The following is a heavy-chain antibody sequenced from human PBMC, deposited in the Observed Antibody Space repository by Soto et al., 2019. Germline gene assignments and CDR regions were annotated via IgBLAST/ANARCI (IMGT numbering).Heavy chain of an antibody. CDR2: IYYSGST. J-gene: IGHJ4*02. CDR3: ARAGGYGDYEGLIDY. CDR1: GGSISSYY. Sequence: PSETLSLTCTVSGGSISSYYWSWIRQPPGKGLEWIGYIYYSGSTNYNPSLKSRVTISVDTSKNQFSLKLSSVTAADTAVYYCARAGGYGDYEGLIDYWGQGTLVTVSS. D-gene: IGHD4-17*01. V-gene: IGHV4-59*01.